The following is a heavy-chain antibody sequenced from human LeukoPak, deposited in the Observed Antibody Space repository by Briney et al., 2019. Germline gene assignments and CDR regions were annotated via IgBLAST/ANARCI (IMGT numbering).Heavy chain of an antibody. V-gene: IGHV7-4-1*02. D-gene: IGHD6-13*01. CDR2: INTNPGNP. CDR1: GYTFTSYA. J-gene: IGHJ5*02. Sequence: ASVTVSCKASGYTFTSYAMNWVRQATGQGLEWMGWINTNPGNPAYAQGFTGRFVFSLDTSVSTAYLQISSVKAEDTAVSYCARVTGYSSSWYKDWFDPWGQGTLVTVSS. CDR3: ARVTGYSSSWYKDWFDP.